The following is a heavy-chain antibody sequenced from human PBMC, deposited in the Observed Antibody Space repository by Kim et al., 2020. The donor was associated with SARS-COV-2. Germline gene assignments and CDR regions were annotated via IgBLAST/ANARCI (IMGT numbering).Heavy chain of an antibody. J-gene: IGHJ3*02. CDR3: ARDRDDIVVVPAAMGINAFDI. CDR1: GYTFTSYG. CDR2: ISAYNGNT. Sequence: ASVKVSCKASGYTFTSYGISWVRQAPGQGLEWMGWISAYNGNTNYAQKLQGRVTMTTDTSTSTAYMELRSLRSDDTAVYYCARDRDDIVVVPAAMGINAFDIWGQGTMVTVSS. D-gene: IGHD2-2*01. V-gene: IGHV1-18*01.